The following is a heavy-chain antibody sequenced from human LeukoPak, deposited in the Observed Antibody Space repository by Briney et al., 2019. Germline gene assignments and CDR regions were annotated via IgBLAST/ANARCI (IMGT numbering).Heavy chain of an antibody. CDR1: GFTFSDYY. D-gene: IGHD2-21*02. J-gene: IGHJ3*02. Sequence: PGGSLRLSCAASGFTFSDYYMSWIRQAPGKGLEWVSYISSSGSTIYYADSVKGRFTISRDNAKNSLYLQMNSLRAEDTAVYYCARLVTLPKYDAFDIWGQGTMVTVS. V-gene: IGHV3-11*01. CDR3: ARLVTLPKYDAFDI. CDR2: ISSSGSTI.